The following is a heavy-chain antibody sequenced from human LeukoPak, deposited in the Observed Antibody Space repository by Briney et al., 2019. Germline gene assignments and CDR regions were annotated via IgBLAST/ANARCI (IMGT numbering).Heavy chain of an antibody. V-gene: IGHV3-9*01. CDR1: GFTFDDSA. D-gene: IGHD3-22*01. Sequence: GGSLRLSCAASGFTFDDSAMHWVRQVPGKGLEWVSGISWNSGIIDYADSVKGRFTISRDNAKNSLYLQMNNLRPDDTAFYYRAKAPPYYSDSSGYFQHWGQGTLVTVSS. J-gene: IGHJ1*01. CDR3: AKAPPYYSDSSGYFQH. CDR2: ISWNSGII.